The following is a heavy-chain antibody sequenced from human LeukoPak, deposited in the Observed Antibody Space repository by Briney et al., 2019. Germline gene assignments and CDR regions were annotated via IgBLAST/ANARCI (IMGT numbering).Heavy chain of an antibody. D-gene: IGHD3-22*01. CDR2: ILYDGTNK. V-gene: IGHV3-33*01. J-gene: IGHJ6*02. Sequence: PRASLRLSLAAAGFTVSTNGMDWVRPAPGKGREWVTFILYDGTNKYCADSVKGRFTISRDNSQNTLYLQMNSLRAEDTAVYYCARDPRTPPTYYYDSTRTRPYYYYGMDVWGQGTTVTVSS. CDR3: ARDPRTPPTYYYDSTRTRPYYYYGMDV. CDR1: GFTVSTNG.